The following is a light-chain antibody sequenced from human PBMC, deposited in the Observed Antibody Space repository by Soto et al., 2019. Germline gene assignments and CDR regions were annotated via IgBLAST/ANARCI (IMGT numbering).Light chain of an antibody. CDR1: SSDVGGYNY. J-gene: IGLJ1*01. CDR2: EVT. Sequence: QSVLTQPPSASGSPGQSVTISCTGTSSDVGGYNYVSWYQQRPGKAPKLIIYEVTKRPSGVPDRVFGSKSGNTASLTVSGLQADDEADYYCCSFAGSSTYVFGTGTKVTVL. V-gene: IGLV2-8*01. CDR3: CSFAGSSTYV.